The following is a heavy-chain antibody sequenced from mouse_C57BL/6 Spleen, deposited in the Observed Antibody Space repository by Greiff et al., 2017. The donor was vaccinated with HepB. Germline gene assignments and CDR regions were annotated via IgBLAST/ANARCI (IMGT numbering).Heavy chain of an antibody. CDR1: GFTFSDYG. D-gene: IGHD1-1*01. Sequence: EVKLMESGGGLVKPGGSLKLSCAASGFTFSDYGMHWVRQAPEKGLEWVAYISSGSSTIYYADTVKGRFTISRDNAKNTLFLQMTSLRSEDTAMYYCARPPIYDYHAMDYWGQGTSVTVSS. V-gene: IGHV5-17*01. CDR3: ARPPIYDYHAMDY. J-gene: IGHJ4*01. CDR2: ISSGSSTI.